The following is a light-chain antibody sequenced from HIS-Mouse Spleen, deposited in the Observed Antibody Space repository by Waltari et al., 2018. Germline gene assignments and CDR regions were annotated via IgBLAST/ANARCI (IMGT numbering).Light chain of an antibody. Sequence: EIVLTQSPGTRSWSPGERATLPCRASQSVSSSYLAWYQQKPGQAPRLLIYGASSRATGIPDRFSGSGSGTDFTLTISRLEPEDFAVYYCQQYGSSPLTFGGGTKVEIK. CDR1: QSVSSSY. CDR3: QQYGSSPLT. V-gene: IGKV3-20*01. CDR2: GAS. J-gene: IGKJ4*01.